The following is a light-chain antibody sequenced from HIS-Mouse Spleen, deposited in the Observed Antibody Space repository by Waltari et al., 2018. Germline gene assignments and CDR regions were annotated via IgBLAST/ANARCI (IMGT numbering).Light chain of an antibody. J-gene: IGLJ2*01. CDR2: EGS. CDR1: SSDVGSYNL. V-gene: IGLV2-23*01. CDR3: CSYAGSSTVV. Sequence: QSALTQPASVSGSPGQSIPISCTGTSSDVGSYNLVPWYQPHPGKAPKLMIYEGSKRPSGVSNRFSGSKSGNTASLTISGLQAEDEADYYCCSYAGSSTVVFGGGTKLTVL.